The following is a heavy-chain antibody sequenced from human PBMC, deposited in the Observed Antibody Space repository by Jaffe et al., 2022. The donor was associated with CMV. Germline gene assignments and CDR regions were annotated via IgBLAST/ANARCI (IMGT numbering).Heavy chain of an antibody. Sequence: QVQLQESGPGLVKPSETLSLTCTVSGGSISSYYWSWIRQPPGKGLEWIGYIYYSGSTNYNPSLKSRVTISVDTSKNQFSLKLSSVTAADTAVYYCARSLWFGELAPGKFDYWGQGTLVTVSS. CDR1: GGSISSYY. CDR2: IYYSGST. D-gene: IGHD3-10*01. CDR3: ARSLWFGELAPGKFDY. V-gene: IGHV4-59*01. J-gene: IGHJ4*02.